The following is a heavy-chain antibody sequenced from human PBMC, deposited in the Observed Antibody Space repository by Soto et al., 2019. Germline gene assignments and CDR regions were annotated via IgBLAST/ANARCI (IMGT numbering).Heavy chain of an antibody. CDR1: GFTFSSYG. D-gene: IGHD6-19*01. V-gene: IGHV3-33*01. CDR2: IWYDGSNK. Sequence: GGSLRLSCAASGFTFSSYGMHWVRQAPGKGLEWVAVIWYDGSNKYYADSVKGRFTISRDNSKNTLYLQMNSLRAEDTAVYYCARDLSIAVAGDFFDYWGQGTLVTVSS. CDR3: ARDLSIAVAGDFFDY. J-gene: IGHJ4*02.